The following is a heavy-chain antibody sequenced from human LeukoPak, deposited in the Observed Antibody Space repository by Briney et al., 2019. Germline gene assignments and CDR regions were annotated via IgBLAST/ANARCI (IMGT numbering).Heavy chain of an antibody. D-gene: IGHD4/OR15-4a*01. CDR3: ASTGANVRSYFDS. CDR1: GDSVSSDPVY. Sequence: SETLSLTCSGSGDSVSSDPVYWGWIRQPPGKGLEWIGSIYYSGTAYYNPSLNSRVTISIDTSKNQFYLEVYSVTAADTAVYYCASTGANVRSYFDSWGQGTLVTVSS. J-gene: IGHJ4*02. V-gene: IGHV4-39*07. CDR2: IYYSGTA.